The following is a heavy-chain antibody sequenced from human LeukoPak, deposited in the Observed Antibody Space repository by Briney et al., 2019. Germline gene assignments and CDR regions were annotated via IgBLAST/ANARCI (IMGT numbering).Heavy chain of an antibody. CDR2: IYPADSDT. CDR3: ATQVDFPSRRTYGSVNKGSQH. V-gene: IGHV5-51*01. Sequence: GESLKISCKTSGYSFTSYWVGWVRQMPGKSLEWMGIIYPADSDTRYNPSFKGQVIISADKSTSTSYLHWSSLKASDTAMYFCATQVDFPSRRTYGSVNKGSQHWGQGTLVTVSS. CDR1: GYSFTSYW. D-gene: IGHD3-3*01. J-gene: IGHJ1*01.